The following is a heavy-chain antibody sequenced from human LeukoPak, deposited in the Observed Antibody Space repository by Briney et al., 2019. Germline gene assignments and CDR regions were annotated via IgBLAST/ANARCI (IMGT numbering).Heavy chain of an antibody. CDR3: VSFYETY. D-gene: IGHD2/OR15-2a*01. CDR2: INSDGSST. J-gene: IGHJ4*02. Sequence: GGSLRLSCAAPGFTFSSYWMHWVRQAPGKGLVWVSRINSDGSSTSYADSVKGRFTISKDNAKNTVYLQMNNLRAEDTAVYYCVSFYETYWGRGTLVTVSS. V-gene: IGHV3-74*01. CDR1: GFTFSSYW.